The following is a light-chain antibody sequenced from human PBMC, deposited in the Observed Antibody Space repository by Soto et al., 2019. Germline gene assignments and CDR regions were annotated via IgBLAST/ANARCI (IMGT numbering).Light chain of an antibody. Sequence: QSVLTQPPSVSGAPGQRVTISCTGSSSNIGAGYDVHWYQQLPGTAPKLLIYGNSNRPSGVPDRFSGSKSGTSASLAITGLQAEDEADYYCQSYDRLYVFGTGTKVTVL. V-gene: IGLV1-40*01. CDR3: QSYDRLYV. J-gene: IGLJ1*01. CDR1: SSNIGAGYD. CDR2: GNS.